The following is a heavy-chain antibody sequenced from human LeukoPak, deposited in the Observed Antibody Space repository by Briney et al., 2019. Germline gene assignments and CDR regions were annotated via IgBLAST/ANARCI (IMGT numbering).Heavy chain of an antibody. D-gene: IGHD6-13*01. J-gene: IGHJ5*02. V-gene: IGHV3-7*01. CDR3: ARTVTSGIAAGENWFDP. CDR1: GFTFSSYA. CDR2: IKQDGSEK. Sequence: PGGSLRLSCAASGFTFSSYAMSWVRQAPGKGLEWVANIKQDGSEKYYVDSVKGRFTISRDNAKNSLYLQMNSLRAEDTAVYYCARTVTSGIAAGENWFDPWGQGTLVTVSS.